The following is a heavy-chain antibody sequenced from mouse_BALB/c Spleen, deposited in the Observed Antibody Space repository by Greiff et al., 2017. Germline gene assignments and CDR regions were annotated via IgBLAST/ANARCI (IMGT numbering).Heavy chain of an antibody. J-gene: IGHJ1*01. V-gene: IGHV5-12-1*01. D-gene: IGHD1-1*01. CDR1: GFAFSSYD. CDR3: AIPHGSRDWYFDV. Sequence: EVQVVESGGGLVKPGGSLKLSCAASGFAFSSYDMSWVRQTPEKRLEWVAYISSGGGSTYYPDTVKGRFTISRDNAKNTLYLQVSSLKSEDTAMYYCAIPHGSRDWYFDVWGAGTTVTVSS. CDR2: ISSGGGST.